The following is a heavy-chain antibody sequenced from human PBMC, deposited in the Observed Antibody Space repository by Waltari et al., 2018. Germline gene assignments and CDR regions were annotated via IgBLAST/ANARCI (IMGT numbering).Heavy chain of an antibody. V-gene: IGHV1-69*01. CDR2: IIPIFGTA. D-gene: IGHD3-22*01. CDR3: ARATPIKYYYDSSGYFDY. CDR1: GGTFSSYA. Sequence: QVQLVQSGAEVKKPGSSVKVSCKASGGTFSSYAISWLRQAPGPGLEWMGGIIPIFGTANYAQKFQGRVTITADESTSTAYMELSSLRSEDTAVYYCARATPIKYYYDSSGYFDYWGQGTLVTVSS. J-gene: IGHJ4*02.